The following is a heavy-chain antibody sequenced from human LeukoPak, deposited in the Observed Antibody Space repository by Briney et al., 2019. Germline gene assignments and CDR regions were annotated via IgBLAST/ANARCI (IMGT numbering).Heavy chain of an antibody. CDR2: INHSGST. CDR3: ALEGTTVVTGFRY. J-gene: IGHJ4*02. Sequence: SETLSLTCAVYGGSFSGYYWSWIRQPPGKGLERIGGINHSGSTNYNPSLKSRVTISVDTSKNQFSLKLSSVTAADTAVYYCALEGTTVVTGFRYWGQGTLVTVSS. V-gene: IGHV4-34*01. CDR1: GGSFSGYY. D-gene: IGHD4-23*01.